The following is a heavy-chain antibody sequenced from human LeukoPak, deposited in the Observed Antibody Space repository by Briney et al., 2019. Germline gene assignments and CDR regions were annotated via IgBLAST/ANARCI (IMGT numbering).Heavy chain of an antibody. V-gene: IGHV4-4*02. CDR2: IYHSGTT. D-gene: IGHD4-17*01. J-gene: IGHJ4*02. Sequence: TLSLTCAVSGAFITNSHWWSGARQPPGGGLEWTGEIYHSGTTNYNPSLQSRVTMSVDKSKNQFSLKLSSVTAADTAVYYCATYFYGEYGSYYFDYWGQGTLVTVSS. CDR1: GAFITNSHW. CDR3: ATYFYGEYGSYYFDY.